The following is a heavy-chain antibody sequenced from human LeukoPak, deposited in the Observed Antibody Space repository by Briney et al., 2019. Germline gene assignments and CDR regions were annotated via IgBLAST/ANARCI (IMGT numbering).Heavy chain of an antibody. D-gene: IGHD4-17*01. J-gene: IGHJ4*02. CDR1: RFTFSSYW. CDR2: IKQDGSEK. CDR3: ARAPTVTTKPFFDY. Sequence: GGSLRLSCAASRFTFSSYWMSWLRQAPGKGLEWVANIKQDGSEKYYVDSVKGRFTISRDNAKNSLYLQMNSLRAEDTAVYYCARAPTVTTKPFFDYWGQGTLVTVSS. V-gene: IGHV3-7*01.